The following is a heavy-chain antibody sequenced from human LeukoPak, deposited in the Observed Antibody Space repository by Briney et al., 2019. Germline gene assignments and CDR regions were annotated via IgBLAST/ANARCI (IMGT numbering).Heavy chain of an antibody. J-gene: IGHJ4*02. CDR2: IYYSGST. V-gene: IGHV4-59*12. CDR1: SGSISSYY. D-gene: IGHD6-13*01. CDR3: ARSGVRYSSSWYLVY. Sequence: SETLSLTCTVSSGSISSYYWSWIRQPPGKGLEWIGYIYYSGSTNYNPSLKSRVTISVDTSKNQFSLKLSSVTAADTAVYYCARSGVRYSSSWYLVYWGQGTLVTVSS.